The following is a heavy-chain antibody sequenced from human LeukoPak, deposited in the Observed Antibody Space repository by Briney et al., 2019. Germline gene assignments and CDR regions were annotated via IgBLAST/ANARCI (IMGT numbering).Heavy chain of an antibody. J-gene: IGHJ4*02. CDR3: AKGYGGNSGY. Sequence: GGSLRLSCAASGFTFSSYGMHWVRQAPGKGLEWVAVISYDGSNKYYADSVEGRFTSSRDNSKNTLYLQMNSLRAEDTAVYYCAKGYGGNSGYWGQGTLVTVSS. V-gene: IGHV3-30*18. CDR2: ISYDGSNK. D-gene: IGHD4-23*01. CDR1: GFTFSSYG.